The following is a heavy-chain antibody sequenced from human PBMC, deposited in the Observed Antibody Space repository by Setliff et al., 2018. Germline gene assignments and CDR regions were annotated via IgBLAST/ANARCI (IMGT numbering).Heavy chain of an antibody. CDR1: GYSFKSDDY. CDR2: VSHSGSP. CDR3: VRSFSRREKFLLDY. Sequence: SETLSLTCDVSGYSFKSDDYWAWIRQSPGRGLEWIGSVSHSGSPYYNPSLKSRVSISEDRSKNRLSLKLNSVTAADTAIYYCVRSFSRREKFLLDYWGQGALVTVSS. V-gene: IGHV4-38-2*01. J-gene: IGHJ4*02.